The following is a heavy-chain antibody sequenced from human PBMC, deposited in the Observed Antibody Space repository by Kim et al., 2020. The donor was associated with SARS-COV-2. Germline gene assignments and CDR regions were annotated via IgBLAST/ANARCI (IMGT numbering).Heavy chain of an antibody. CDR2: ISSNGGST. CDR1: GFTFSSYA. CDR3: ARAVGSRVVTPPDY. Sequence: GGSLRLSCAASGFTFSSYAMHWVRQAPGKGLEYVSAISSNGGSTYYADSVKGRFTISRDNSKNTLYLQMGSLRAEDMAVYYCARAVGSRVVTPPDYWGQGTLVTVSS. J-gene: IGHJ4*02. D-gene: IGHD3-3*01. V-gene: IGHV3-64*02.